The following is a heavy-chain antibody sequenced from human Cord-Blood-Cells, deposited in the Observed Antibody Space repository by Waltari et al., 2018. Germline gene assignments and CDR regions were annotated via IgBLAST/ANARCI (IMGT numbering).Heavy chain of an antibody. CDR2: ISSSSYI. CDR3: ARDSIAVAGKNDY. Sequence: EVQLVESGGGLVKPGGSLRLSCAASGFTFSSYSMNWVRQAPGKGLEWVSSISSSSYIYYADSVKGRFTISRDNAKNSLYLQMNSLRAEDTAVYYCARDSIAVAGKNDYWGQGTLVTVSS. V-gene: IGHV3-21*01. J-gene: IGHJ4*02. CDR1: GFTFSSYS. D-gene: IGHD6-19*01.